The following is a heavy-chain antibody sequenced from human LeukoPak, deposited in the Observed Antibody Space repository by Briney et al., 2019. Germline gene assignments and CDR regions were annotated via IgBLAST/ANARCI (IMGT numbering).Heavy chain of an antibody. D-gene: IGHD3-22*01. J-gene: IGHJ4*02. CDR3: ARDTYYYDRNRYYFDY. Sequence: KPSETLSLTCAVYGGSFSGYYWSWIRQPPGKGLEWIGEINHSGSTNYNPSLKSRVTISVDTSKNQFSLKLSSVTAADTAVYYCARDTYYYDRNRYYFDYWGQGTLVTVSS. CDR1: GGSFSGYY. V-gene: IGHV4-34*01. CDR2: INHSGST.